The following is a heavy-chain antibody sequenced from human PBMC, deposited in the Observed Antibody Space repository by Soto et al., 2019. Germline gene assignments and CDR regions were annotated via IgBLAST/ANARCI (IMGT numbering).Heavy chain of an antibody. D-gene: IGHD1-26*01. CDR3: ARDGRSGSYFRESRGGFDY. V-gene: IGHV4-59*01. CDR2: IYYSGST. Sequence: PSETLSLTCTVSGGSISSYYWSWIRQPPGKGLEWIGYIYYSGSTNFNPSLKSRVTISVDTSKNQFSLKLSSVTAADTAVYYCARDGRSGSYFRESRGGFDYWGQGTLVTVSS. J-gene: IGHJ4*02. CDR1: GGSISSYY.